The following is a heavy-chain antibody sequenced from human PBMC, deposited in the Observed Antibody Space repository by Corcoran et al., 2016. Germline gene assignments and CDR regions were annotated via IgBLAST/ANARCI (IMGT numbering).Heavy chain of an antibody. CDR3: ARSGYSYGLYFDY. J-gene: IGHJ4*02. CDR2: IYSGGST. CDR1: GFTVSSNY. D-gene: IGHD5-18*01. V-gene: IGHV3-53*01. Sequence: EVQLVESGGGLIQPGGSLRLSCAASGFTVSSNYMSWVRQAPGKGLEWVSVIYSGGSTYYADSVKGRFTISRDNSKNTLYLQMNSLRAEETAVYYCARSGYSYGLYFDYCGQGTLVTVSS.